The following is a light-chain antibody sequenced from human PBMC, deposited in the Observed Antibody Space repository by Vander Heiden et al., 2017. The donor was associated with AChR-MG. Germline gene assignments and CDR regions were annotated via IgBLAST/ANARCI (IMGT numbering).Light chain of an antibody. CDR1: NIGSES. V-gene: IGLV3-21*02. CDR3: HIWDSSSDHVL. Sequence: SAVPTQPPSVSVAPGQTARITCGGNNIGSESVHWYRQKPGQAPMLVIFDDSDRAPGIPERISGSKTGNTATLTISRVEAGDEADYYCHIWDSSSDHVLFGGGTKLTAL. J-gene: IGLJ2*01. CDR2: DDS.